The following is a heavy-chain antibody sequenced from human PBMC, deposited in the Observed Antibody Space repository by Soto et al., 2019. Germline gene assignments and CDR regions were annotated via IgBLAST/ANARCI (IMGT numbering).Heavy chain of an antibody. CDR2: IRYDGTNK. CDR1: GFTFSSYG. J-gene: IGHJ4*02. D-gene: IGHD6-13*01. Sequence: QVQLVESGGGVVQPGRSLRLSCAASGFTFSSYGMHWVRQAPGKGLEWVAVIRYDGTNKYYAESVKGRFTISRDNSKNTLYLQMSSLRFDDTAVYYCARGIIAGPGRDYFDYWGQGTLVTVSS. CDR3: ARGIIAGPGRDYFDY. V-gene: IGHV3-33*01.